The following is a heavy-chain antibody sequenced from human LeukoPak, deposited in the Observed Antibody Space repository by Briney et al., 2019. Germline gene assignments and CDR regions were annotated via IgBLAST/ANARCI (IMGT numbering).Heavy chain of an antibody. J-gene: IGHJ4*02. Sequence: GGSLRLSCAASGFTFHTYAMSWVRQTPGRGLEWVSGIGGSGGNINYADSVKGRFTISRDNSKNTLWLQMNSLRAEDAAVYYCVKSTGWYSSSWYLTDWGQGTLVTVSS. D-gene: IGHD6-13*01. V-gene: IGHV3-23*01. CDR1: GFTFHTYA. CDR2: IGGSGGNI. CDR3: VKSTGWYSSSWYLTD.